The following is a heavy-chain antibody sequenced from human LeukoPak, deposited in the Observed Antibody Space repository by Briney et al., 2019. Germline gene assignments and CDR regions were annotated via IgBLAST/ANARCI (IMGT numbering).Heavy chain of an antibody. CDR1: GFTFSSYA. J-gene: IGHJ4*02. D-gene: IGHD6-13*01. CDR2: ISSNGGST. CDR3: VKGGGIAAAGSIPFDY. V-gene: IGHV3-64D*06. Sequence: GGSLRHSCSASGFTFSSYAMHWVRQAPGKGLEYVSAISSNGGSTYYADSVKGRFTISRDNSKNTLYLQMSSLRAEDTAVYYCVKGGGIAAAGSIPFDYWGQGTLVTVSS.